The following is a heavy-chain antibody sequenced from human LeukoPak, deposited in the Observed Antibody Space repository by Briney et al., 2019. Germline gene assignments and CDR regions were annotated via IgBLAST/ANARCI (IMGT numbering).Heavy chain of an antibody. CDR1: GGSISSGSYY. Sequence: SQTLSLTCTVSGGSISSGSYYWNWIRQPAGKGLEWIGRIYTSGSTNYNPSLKSRVTISVDTSKNQFSLKLSSVAAADTAVYYCATQSWDPEDYYYYGMDVWGQGTTVTVSS. CDR3: ATQSWDPEDYYYYGMDV. CDR2: IYTSGST. D-gene: IGHD1-14*01. V-gene: IGHV4-61*02. J-gene: IGHJ6*02.